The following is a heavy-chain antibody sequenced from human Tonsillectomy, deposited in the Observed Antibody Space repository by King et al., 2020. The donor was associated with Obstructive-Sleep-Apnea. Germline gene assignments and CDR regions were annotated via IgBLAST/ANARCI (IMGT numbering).Heavy chain of an antibody. D-gene: IGHD4-17*01. CDR1: GFTFSIYA. V-gene: IGHV3-30*04. Sequence: VQLVESGGGVVQPGRSLRLSCAASGFTFSIYAIHWVRQAPGKGLEWVAFISYDGSNKYFPDSVKGRFTISRDNSKNTLYLQMNSLRPEDTAVYYWARGVGSVTTVTNWGDYFDYWGQGTPVTVSS. CDR2: ISYDGSNK. CDR3: ARGVGSVTTVTNWGDYFDY. J-gene: IGHJ4*02.